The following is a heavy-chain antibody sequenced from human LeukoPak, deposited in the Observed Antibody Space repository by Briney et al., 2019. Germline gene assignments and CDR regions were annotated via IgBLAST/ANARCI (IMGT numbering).Heavy chain of an antibody. Sequence: GASVKVSCKASGYTFTAYYMHWVRQAPGQGLEWMGWINPHSGGTNFAQKCQGRVTMTRDTPITTAHMELSRPTSGDTAMYYCAREIPCSSSSCLDYWGQGTLVTVSS. V-gene: IGHV1-2*02. J-gene: IGHJ4*02. D-gene: IGHD2-2*01. CDR2: INPHSGGT. CDR3: AREIPCSSSSCLDY. CDR1: GYTFTAYY.